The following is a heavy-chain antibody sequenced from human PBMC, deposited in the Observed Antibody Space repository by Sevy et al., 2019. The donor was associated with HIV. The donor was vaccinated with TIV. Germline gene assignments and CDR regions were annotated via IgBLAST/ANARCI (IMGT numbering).Heavy chain of an antibody. J-gene: IGHJ3*02. CDR3: SRKSLDI. CDR2: ISSSGRTI. Sequence: GGSLRLSCAASGFTFSDYYMSWIRQAPGKGLEWVSYISSSGRTIYYANSVKGRFTISRGTDKNSLYLQMNSLRAEHTALYYCSRKSLDIWGQGTMVTVPS. V-gene: IGHV3-11*01. CDR1: GFTFSDYY.